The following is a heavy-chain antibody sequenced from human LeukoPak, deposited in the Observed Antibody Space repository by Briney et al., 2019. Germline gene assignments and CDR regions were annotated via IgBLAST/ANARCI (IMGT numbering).Heavy chain of an antibody. CDR2: LYASGSA. D-gene: IGHD6-13*01. Sequence: GGSLRLSCAASGFTVSSNYMSWVRQAPGKGLEWVSVLYASGSAYYADSVKGRFTISRDNSKNTLYLQMNSLRAEDTAVYYCARVIAAAGIDYFDYWGQGTLVTVSS. V-gene: IGHV3-53*01. CDR1: GFTVSSNY. CDR3: ARVIAAAGIDYFDY. J-gene: IGHJ4*02.